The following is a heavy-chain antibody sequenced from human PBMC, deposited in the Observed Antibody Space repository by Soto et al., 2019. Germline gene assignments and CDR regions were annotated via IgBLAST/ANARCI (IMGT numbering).Heavy chain of an antibody. CDR2: IIPIFGTA. CDR3: ARAVAEAFDI. V-gene: IGHV1-69*13. D-gene: IGHD6-19*01. CDR1: GGSFSSYA. J-gene: IGHJ3*02. Sequence: SVKVSCKASGGSFSSYAISWVRQAPGQGLEWMGGIIPIFGTANYAQKFQGRVTITADESTSTAYVELSSLRSEDTAVYYCARAVAEAFDIWGQGTMVTVSS.